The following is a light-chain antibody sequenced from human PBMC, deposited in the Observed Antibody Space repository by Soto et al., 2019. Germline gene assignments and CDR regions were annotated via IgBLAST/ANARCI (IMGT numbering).Light chain of an antibody. CDR3: CAYADTFYV. Sequence: ALTQPRSVSGSPGQSVTISCTGTSSDVGSYKDVSWYQHHPGKVPKLMIYDVSERPSGVPDRFSGSKSGNTASLTISGLQAEDEANYYCCAYADTFYVFGTGTKVTVL. V-gene: IGLV2-11*01. CDR2: DVS. CDR1: SSDVGSYKD. J-gene: IGLJ1*01.